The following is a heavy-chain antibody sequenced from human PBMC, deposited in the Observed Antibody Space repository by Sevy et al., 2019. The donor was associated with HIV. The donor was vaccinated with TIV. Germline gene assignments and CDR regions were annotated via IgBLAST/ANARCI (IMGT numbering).Heavy chain of an antibody. V-gene: IGHV3-23*01. D-gene: IGHD1-26*01. CDR3: AKDVISGSYGGAFDI. Sequence: LSLTCAASGFTFSSYAMSWVRQAPGKGLEWVSAIRGSGGSTYYADSVKGRFTISRDNSKNTLYLQMNSLRAEDTAVYYCAKDVISGSYGGAFDIWGQGTMVTVSS. CDR2: IRGSGGST. J-gene: IGHJ3*02. CDR1: GFTFSSYA.